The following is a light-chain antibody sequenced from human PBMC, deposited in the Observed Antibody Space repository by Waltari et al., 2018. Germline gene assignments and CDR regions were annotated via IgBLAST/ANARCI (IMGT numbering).Light chain of an antibody. CDR1: SSAVGGSNY. Sequence: QSALTQPRSVSGSPGQSVTISCTGTSSAVGGSNYVPWYQQYPGKAPKLMIYDVSKRPSGVPDRFSGSKSGNTASLTISGLQAEDEVDYYCCSYAGSYTPWVFGGGTKLTVL. V-gene: IGLV2-11*01. CDR3: CSYAGSYTPWV. J-gene: IGLJ3*02. CDR2: DVS.